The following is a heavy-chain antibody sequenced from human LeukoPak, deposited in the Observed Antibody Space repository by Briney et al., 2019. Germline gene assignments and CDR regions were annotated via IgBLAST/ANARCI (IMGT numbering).Heavy chain of an antibody. CDR3: ARVGRGVYGMDV. D-gene: IGHD3-10*01. V-gene: IGHV3-48*02. CDR1: GFTFSIHG. J-gene: IGHJ6*02. CDR2: IINSGGTI. Sequence: QTGGSLRLSCAASGFTFSIHGMNWVRQAPGKGLEWGSYIINSGGTIYYADSVQGRFTISSDNAKNSLYLQMNSLRDEDTAVYYCARVGRGVYGMDVWGQGTTVTVSS.